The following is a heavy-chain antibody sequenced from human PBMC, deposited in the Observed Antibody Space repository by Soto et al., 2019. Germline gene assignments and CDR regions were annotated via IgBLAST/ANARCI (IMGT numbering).Heavy chain of an antibody. CDR3: ARDRIASSGWYVVGGGY. V-gene: IGHV3-30*03. J-gene: IGHJ4*01. CDR2: ISYDGSHK. Sequence: QVQLVESGGGVVQPGRSLRLSCAASGFTFSNYVMHWVRQAPGKGLEWLAVISYDGSHKYSADSVKGRFTISRDNSKNTLFLQMNSLRAEDTAVDYCARDRIASSGWYVVGGGYWGHGTLVIVSS. D-gene: IGHD6-19*01. CDR1: GFTFSNYV.